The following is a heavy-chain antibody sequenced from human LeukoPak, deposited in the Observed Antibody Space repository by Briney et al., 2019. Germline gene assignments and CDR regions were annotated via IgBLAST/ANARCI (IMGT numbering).Heavy chain of an antibody. CDR2: IYHSGST. V-gene: IGHV4-30-4*01. CDR1: GGSISSGDYY. CDR3: AGIHNYSNYPNYFDY. J-gene: IGHJ4*02. D-gene: IGHD4-11*01. Sequence: SETLSLTCTVSGGSISSGDYYWSWIRQPPGKGLEWIGYIYHSGSTYYNPSLKSRVTISVDTSKNQFSLKLSSVTAADTAVYYCAGIHNYSNYPNYFDYWGQGTLVTVSS.